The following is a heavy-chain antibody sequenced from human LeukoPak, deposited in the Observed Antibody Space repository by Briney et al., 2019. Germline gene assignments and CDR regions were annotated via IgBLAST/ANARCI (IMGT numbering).Heavy chain of an antibody. V-gene: IGHV3-23*01. Sequence: GGSLRLSCAASGFTFTSYAMSWVRQAPGKGLEWVSGISGSGGRTDYADSLKGRFTISRDNSKNTLYLQMNSLRAEDTAVYYCAKGWFDPWGQGTLVTVSS. J-gene: IGHJ5*02. CDR3: AKGWFDP. CDR2: ISGSGGRT. CDR1: GFTFTSYA.